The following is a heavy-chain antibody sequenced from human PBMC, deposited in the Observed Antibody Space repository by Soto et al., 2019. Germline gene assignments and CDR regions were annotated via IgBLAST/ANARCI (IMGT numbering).Heavy chain of an antibody. D-gene: IGHD6-13*01. Sequence: EVQLVESGGGLVKPGGSLRLSCAASGFTFSSYSMNWVRQAPGKGLEWVSSISSSSSYIYYADSVKGRLTISRDNAQHSLYLQMNSLRAEDTAVYYCARGAVQRSSSWDYYYYGMDVWGQGTTVTVSS. J-gene: IGHJ6*02. CDR1: GFTFSSYS. CDR3: ARGAVQRSSSWDYYYYGMDV. V-gene: IGHV3-21*01. CDR2: ISSSSSYI.